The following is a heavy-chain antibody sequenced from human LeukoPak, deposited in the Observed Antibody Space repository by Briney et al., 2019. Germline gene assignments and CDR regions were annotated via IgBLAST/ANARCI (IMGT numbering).Heavy chain of an antibody. CDR1: GFTFSHYY. Sequence: GGSLRLSCAASGFTFSHYYMSWIRQAPGKGLEWVSYISGTGSTISYADSVKGRFTISRANAKNSLYLQMNSLRAEDTAVYYCARDQTVAGTAAYYYYMDVWGTGTTVTVSS. J-gene: IGHJ6*03. CDR2: ISGTGSTI. V-gene: IGHV3-11*01. CDR3: ARDQTVAGTAAYYYYMDV. D-gene: IGHD6-19*01.